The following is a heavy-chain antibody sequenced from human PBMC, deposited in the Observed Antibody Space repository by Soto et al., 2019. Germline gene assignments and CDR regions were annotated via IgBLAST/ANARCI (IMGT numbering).Heavy chain of an antibody. CDR3: ASSSLEWLLYYSMDV. CDR2: IYYSGST. D-gene: IGHD3-3*01. CDR1: GASISSGGYY. Sequence: QVQLQESGPGLVKPSQTLSLTCTVSGASISSGGYYWSWIRQHPGKGLEWIGYIYYSGSTYYNPSLKSRVTIPVATSKNQFSLKLCSVTAADPAVYCCASSSLEWLLYYSMDVWGKGTTVSVSS. V-gene: IGHV4-31*03. J-gene: IGHJ6*04.